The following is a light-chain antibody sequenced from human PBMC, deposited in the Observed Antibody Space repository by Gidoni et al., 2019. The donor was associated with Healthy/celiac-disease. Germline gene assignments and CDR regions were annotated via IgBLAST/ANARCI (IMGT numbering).Light chain of an antibody. CDR2: DVS. V-gene: IGLV2-14*03. CDR3: SSYTSSSTLV. Sequence: QSALTQPASVSGSPGQSITISCTGTSSDVCGYNYVSWYQQHPVKAPKLMIYDVSNRPSGVSNRFSGSKSGNTASLTISGLQAEDEADYYCSSYTSSSTLVFGGGTKLTVL. J-gene: IGLJ2*01. CDR1: SSDVCGYNY.